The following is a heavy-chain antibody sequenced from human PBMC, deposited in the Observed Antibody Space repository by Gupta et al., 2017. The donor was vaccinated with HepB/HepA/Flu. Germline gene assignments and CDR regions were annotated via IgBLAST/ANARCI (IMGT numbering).Heavy chain of an antibody. CDR1: GFTFDDYA. CDR2: INWNSDNI. J-gene: IGHJ4*02. D-gene: IGHD6-19*01. CDR3: AKEIWLDDNYFDY. Sequence: EVQLVESGGALVQPGRSLRLSCAASGFTFDDYAMHWVRQAPGKGLEWVSGINWNSDNIAYADSVKGRFTISRDNAKNSLYLHMSSLRVEDTAFYYCAKEIWLDDNYFDYWGQGTLVTVSS. V-gene: IGHV3-9*01.